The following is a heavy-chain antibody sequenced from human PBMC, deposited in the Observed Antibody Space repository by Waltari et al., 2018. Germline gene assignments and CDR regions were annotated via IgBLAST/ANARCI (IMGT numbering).Heavy chain of an antibody. V-gene: IGHV4-59*01. CDR3: ARTADDILTGYYYYYMDV. CDR2: IYYRGST. J-gene: IGHJ6*03. D-gene: IGHD3-9*01. Sequence: QVQLQESGPGLVKPSETLSLTCTVSGGSISSYYWSWIRQPPGKGLEWIGYIYYRGSTNYNPSRKSRVTISVDTSKNQFALKLSSVTAADTAVYYCARTADDILTGYYYYYMDVWGKGTTVTVSS. CDR1: GGSISSYY.